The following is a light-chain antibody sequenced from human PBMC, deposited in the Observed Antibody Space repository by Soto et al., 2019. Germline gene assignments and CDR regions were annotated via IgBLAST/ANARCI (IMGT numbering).Light chain of an antibody. CDR1: QGISNY. V-gene: IGKV1-27*01. CDR3: QHYGGSPAYT. CDR2: AAS. J-gene: IGKJ2*01. Sequence: DIQMTQSPSSLSASIGDRVTITCRASQGISNYLAWYQQKPGKVPKLLIYAASTLQSGVPSRFSGSGSGTDFTLTISSLQPEDSAVYYCQHYGGSPAYTFGQGTKLEI.